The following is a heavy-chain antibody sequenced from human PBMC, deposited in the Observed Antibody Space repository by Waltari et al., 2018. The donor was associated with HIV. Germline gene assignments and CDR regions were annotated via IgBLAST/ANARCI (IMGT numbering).Heavy chain of an antibody. Sequence: VQLLQSGGRLVQPGGSLTLTCVGAPFPFRTYAMTWVRQAPGHVPVCIATVTKNMETDYSDSVKGRFIVSRDNSKNTLYLHMNNVTTEDTATYYCAKELLLFPDCFDSWGHGSLVTVFS. CDR3: AKELLLFPDCFDS. V-gene: IGHV3-23*01. D-gene: IGHD2-15*01. CDR1: PFPFRTYA. J-gene: IGHJ4*01. CDR2: VTKNMET.